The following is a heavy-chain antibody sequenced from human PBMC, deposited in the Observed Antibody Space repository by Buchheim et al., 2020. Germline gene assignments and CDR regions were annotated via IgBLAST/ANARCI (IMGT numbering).Heavy chain of an antibody. Sequence: EVQLVESGGGLVQPGGSLRLSCAASGFTFSFYWMSWVRQAPGKGLEWVANIKQDGSKKYYVDSVKGRFTISRDNAKNSLYLQMSSLRADDTAVYYCARRLSDTAIVNFYYYYYYMDVWGKGTT. CDR1: GFTFSFYW. D-gene: IGHD5-18*01. CDR2: IKQDGSKK. V-gene: IGHV3-7*01. CDR3: ARRLSDTAIVNFYYYYYYMDV. J-gene: IGHJ6*03.